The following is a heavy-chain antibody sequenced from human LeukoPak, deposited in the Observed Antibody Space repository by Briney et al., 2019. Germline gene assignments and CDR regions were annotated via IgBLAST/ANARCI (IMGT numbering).Heavy chain of an antibody. V-gene: IGHV4-59*01. J-gene: IGHJ3*02. CDR2: IYYSGST. CDR3: ARGGQQRHGAFDI. CDR1: GVSITNYY. Sequence: SETLSLTCTVSGVSITNYYWNWIRQSPGKGLEWIGYIYYSGSTNYSPSLKSRLTISVDTSKNQFSLKLRSVTAADTALYYCARGGQQRHGAFDIWGQGIMVTVSS. D-gene: IGHD6-13*01.